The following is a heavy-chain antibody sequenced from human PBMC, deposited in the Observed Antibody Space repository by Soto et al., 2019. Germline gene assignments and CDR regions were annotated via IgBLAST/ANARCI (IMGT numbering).Heavy chain of an antibody. Sequence: ASVKVSCKASGGTFSSYAISWVRQAPGQGLEWMGGIIPIFGTANYAQKFQGRVTITADESTSTAYMELSSLRSEDTAVYYCAREHTYYYDSSGYLNWFDPWGQGTLVTVSS. J-gene: IGHJ5*02. D-gene: IGHD3-22*01. CDR2: IIPIFGTA. V-gene: IGHV1-69*13. CDR1: GGTFSSYA. CDR3: AREHTYYYDSSGYLNWFDP.